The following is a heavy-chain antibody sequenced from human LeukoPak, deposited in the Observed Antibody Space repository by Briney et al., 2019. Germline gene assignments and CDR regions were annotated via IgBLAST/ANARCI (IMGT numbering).Heavy chain of an antibody. J-gene: IGHJ1*01. CDR3: ARVPSVSSGYPRYFQH. CDR1: GYTFTRYY. D-gene: IGHD3-22*01. Sequence: GASVKVSCKASGYTFTRYYMHWVRQAPGQGLEWMGGIIPIFGTANYAQKFQGRVTITADESTSTAYMELSSLRSEDTAVYYCARVPSVSSGYPRYFQHWGQGTLVTVSS. CDR2: IIPIFGTA. V-gene: IGHV1-69*13.